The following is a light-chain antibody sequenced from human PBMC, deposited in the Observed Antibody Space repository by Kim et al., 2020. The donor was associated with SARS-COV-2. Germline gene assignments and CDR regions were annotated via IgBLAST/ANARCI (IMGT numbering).Light chain of an antibody. CDR1: SSDIGGCDH. V-gene: IGLV2-14*03. Sequence: GQAITTSCTGTSSDIGGCDHVYWYQQHPGKAPKVMIYDVSNRPSGISNRLSGSRSGNTASLTISGLQTEDEADYYCSSYTSSSTLVFGGGTQLTVL. CDR2: DVS. CDR3: SSYTSSSTLV. J-gene: IGLJ2*01.